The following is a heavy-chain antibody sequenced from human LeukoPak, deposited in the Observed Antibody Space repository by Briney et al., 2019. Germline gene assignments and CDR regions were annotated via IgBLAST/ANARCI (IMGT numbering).Heavy chain of an antibody. J-gene: IGHJ4*02. CDR2: ISAYNGNT. CDR1: GYTFTSYG. D-gene: IGHD2-2*01. Sequence: ASVKVSCKASGYTFTSYGISWVRQAPGQGLEWMGWISAYNGNTNYAQKLQGRVTMTTDTSTSTAYMELRSLRSDDTAVYYCARDYAGDCSSTSCYEGADYWGQGTLVTVSS. CDR3: ARDYAGDCSSTSCYEGADY. V-gene: IGHV1-18*01.